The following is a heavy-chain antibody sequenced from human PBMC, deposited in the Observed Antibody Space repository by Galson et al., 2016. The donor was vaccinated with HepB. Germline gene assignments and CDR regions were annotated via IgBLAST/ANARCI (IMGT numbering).Heavy chain of an antibody. Sequence: QSGAEVKKPGESLEISCKGSGYSFTSYWIAWVRQMPGKGLEWMGIIYPGDSDTRYSPSFQGQVTISVDKSISTAYLQWSSLKASDTAMYFCARRRDTASSARYFDYWAQGTLVTVS. CDR2: IYPGDSDT. J-gene: IGHJ4*02. CDR3: ARRRDTASSARYFDY. CDR1: GYSFTSYW. D-gene: IGHD1-26*01. V-gene: IGHV5-51*01.